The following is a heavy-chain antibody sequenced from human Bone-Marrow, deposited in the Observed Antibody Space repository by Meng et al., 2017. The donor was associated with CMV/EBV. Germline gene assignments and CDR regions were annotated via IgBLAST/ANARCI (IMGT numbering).Heavy chain of an antibody. CDR1: GFTFSDYY. D-gene: IGHD5-18*01. V-gene: IGHV3-53*01. CDR2: IHSDGNT. Sequence: GESLKISCAASGFTFSDYYMSWIRQAPGRGLKWVSVIHSDGNTYYADSVKGRFTISRDNSKNTLYLQLNSLRAEDTAVYYCAREPRGTRGYSLYGMDVWGQGTTVTVSS. CDR3: AREPRGTRGYSLYGMDV. J-gene: IGHJ6*02.